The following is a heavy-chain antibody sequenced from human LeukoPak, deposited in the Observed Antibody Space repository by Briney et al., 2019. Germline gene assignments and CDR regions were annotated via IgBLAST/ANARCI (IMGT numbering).Heavy chain of an antibody. Sequence: GGSLRLSCAASGFTFSSYSMNWVRQAPGKGLEWVSYISSSSSTIYYADSVKGRFTISRDNAKNSLYLQMNSLRAEDTAVYYCARDSYYDFWSGYYKNWFDPWGQGTLVTVSS. V-gene: IGHV3-48*04. J-gene: IGHJ5*02. CDR2: ISSSSSTI. D-gene: IGHD3-3*01. CDR1: GFTFSSYS. CDR3: ARDSYYDFWSGYYKNWFDP.